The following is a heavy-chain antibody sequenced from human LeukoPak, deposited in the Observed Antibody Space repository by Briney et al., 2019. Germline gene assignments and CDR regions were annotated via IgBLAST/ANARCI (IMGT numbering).Heavy chain of an antibody. J-gene: IGHJ4*02. CDR3: ARGLNRNNYGDYGY. CDR1: GGSFSDYY. Sequence: PSETLSLTCAVYGGSFSDYYWSWIRQPPGKGLEWIGSIYYSGRTYYNPSLKSRVTISVDTSKNQFSLKLSSVTAADTAVYYCARGLNRNNYGDYGYWGQGTLVTVSS. D-gene: IGHD4-11*01. CDR2: IYYSGRT. V-gene: IGHV4-34*01.